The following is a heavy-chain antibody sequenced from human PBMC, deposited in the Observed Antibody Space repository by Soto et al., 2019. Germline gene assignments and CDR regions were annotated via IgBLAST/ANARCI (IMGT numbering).Heavy chain of an antibody. J-gene: IGHJ6*02. V-gene: IGHV3-30*04. CDR1: GFTFSSYA. CDR3: VRASGMDV. Sequence: VQLVESGGGVVQPGRSLRLSCAASGFTFSSYAMHWVRQAPGKGLEWVAVISYDGSNKYYADSVKGRFTISRDNSKNTLYLQMNSLRAEDTAVYYCVRASGMDVWGQGTTVTVSS. CDR2: ISYDGSNK.